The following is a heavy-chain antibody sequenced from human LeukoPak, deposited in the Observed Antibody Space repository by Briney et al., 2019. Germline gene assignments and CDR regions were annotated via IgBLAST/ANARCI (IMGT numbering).Heavy chain of an antibody. D-gene: IGHD2/OR15-2a*01. CDR1: GGSISSYY. CDR3: ARDRIGPFYAFDI. CDR2: MYTSGST. Sequence: SETLSLTCTVSGGSISSYYWSWIRQPAGKGLEWIGRMYTSGSTNQNPSLKSRVTISVDKSKNQFSLELSSVTAADTAVYYCARDRIGPFYAFDIWGQGTMVTVSS. J-gene: IGHJ3*02. V-gene: IGHV4-4*07.